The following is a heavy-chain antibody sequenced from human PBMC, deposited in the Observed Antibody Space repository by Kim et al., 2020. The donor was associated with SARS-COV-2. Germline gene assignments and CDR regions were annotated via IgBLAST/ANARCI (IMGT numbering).Heavy chain of an antibody. CDR2: ISSSSSTI. J-gene: IGHJ4*02. D-gene: IGHD1-1*01. Sequence: GGSLRLSCAASGFTFSSYSMNWVRQAPGKGLEWLSHISSSSSTIHYADSVKGRFSIARDNAETSLYLQMNSLRDEDTAVYYCAKDRGRQNWNGWDYWGQGSLVTVSS. V-gene: IGHV3-48*02. CDR3: AKDRGRQNWNGWDY. CDR1: GFTFSSYS.